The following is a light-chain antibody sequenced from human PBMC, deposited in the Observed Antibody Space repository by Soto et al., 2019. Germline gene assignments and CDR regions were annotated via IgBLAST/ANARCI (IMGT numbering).Light chain of an antibody. J-gene: IGKJ1*01. CDR1: QGISNE. Sequence: IQMTQSPSSLSASVGDRVTITCRASQGISNELGWYQQRPGKAPKVLINGASNLQSGVPSRFSGSASGTDFTLTISSLQPEDFATYYCLQDYTYPWTFGQGTKVEMK. CDR3: LQDYTYPWT. V-gene: IGKV1-6*01. CDR2: GAS.